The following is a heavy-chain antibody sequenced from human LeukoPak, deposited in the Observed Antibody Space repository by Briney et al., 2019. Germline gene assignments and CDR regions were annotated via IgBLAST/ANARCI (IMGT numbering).Heavy chain of an antibody. D-gene: IGHD4-11*01. CDR3: ARRAYSNWGFDP. CDR1: GGSISGSNW. J-gene: IGHJ5*02. CDR2: IYHSGST. Sequence: PSETLSLTCAVSGGSISGSNWWSWVRQPPGKGLEWIGEIYHSGSTNYNPSLKSRVTISVDRSKNQFSLKLSSVTAADTAVYYCARRAYSNWGFDPWGQGTLVTVSS. V-gene: IGHV4-4*02.